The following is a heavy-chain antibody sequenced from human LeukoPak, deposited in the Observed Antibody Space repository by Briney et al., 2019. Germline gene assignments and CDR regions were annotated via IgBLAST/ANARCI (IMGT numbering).Heavy chain of an antibody. CDR1: GGTFSSYA. D-gene: IGHD3-22*01. V-gene: IGHV1-69*05. CDR3: AGGLEYYDSSGYLTTPFDY. Sequence: SVKVSCKASGGTFSSYAISWVRQAPGKGLEWMGRIIPIFGTANYAQKFQGRVTITTDESTSTAYMELSSLRSEDTAVYYCAGGLEYYDSSGYLTTPFDYWGQGTLVTVSS. J-gene: IGHJ4*02. CDR2: IIPIFGTA.